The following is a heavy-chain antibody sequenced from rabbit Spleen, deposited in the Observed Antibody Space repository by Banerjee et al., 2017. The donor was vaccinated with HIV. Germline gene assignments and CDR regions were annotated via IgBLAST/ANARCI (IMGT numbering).Heavy chain of an antibody. CDR3: ARDLAGVIGWNFNL. Sequence: EESGGDLVKPGASLTLTCKASGFDFSVYGLSWVRQAPGKGLEWIGYIDPIFGRTYYASWVNGRFTISSHNAQNTLDLQLNSLTAADTATYFCARDLAGVIGWNFNLWGPGTLVTVS. CDR1: GFDFSVYG. V-gene: IGHV1S47*01. D-gene: IGHD4-1*01. CDR2: IDPIFGRT. J-gene: IGHJ4*01.